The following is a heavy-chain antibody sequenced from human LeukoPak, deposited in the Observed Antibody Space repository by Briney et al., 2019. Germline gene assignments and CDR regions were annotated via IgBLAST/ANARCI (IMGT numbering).Heavy chain of an antibody. D-gene: IGHD3-9*01. Sequence: GGSLRLSCAASGFTFRNYWMTWVRQAPGKGLEWVANIKQGGSEINYVDSVKGRFTISRDDAKNSLSLQMNSLRAEDTAVYYCARGRVRYDILTGYWEEFDYWGQGTLVTVSS. CDR3: ARGRVRYDILTGYWEEFDY. CDR1: GFTFRNYW. J-gene: IGHJ4*02. CDR2: IKQGGSEI. V-gene: IGHV3-7*05.